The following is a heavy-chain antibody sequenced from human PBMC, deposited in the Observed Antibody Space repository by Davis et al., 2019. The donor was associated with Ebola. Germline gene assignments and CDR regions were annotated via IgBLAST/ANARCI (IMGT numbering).Heavy chain of an antibody. CDR2: INSDGTFT. J-gene: IGHJ5*02. V-gene: IGHV3-74*01. CDR3: ARGSSRGNWFDP. Sequence: GESLKISCAASAFTFSNYWMYWVRQAPGEGLMCVSRINSDGTFTTYADSVKGRFTISRDNAKNSLYLQMNSLRAGDTAVYYCARGSSRGNWFDPWGQGTLVTVSS. CDR1: AFTFSNYW. D-gene: IGHD6-13*01.